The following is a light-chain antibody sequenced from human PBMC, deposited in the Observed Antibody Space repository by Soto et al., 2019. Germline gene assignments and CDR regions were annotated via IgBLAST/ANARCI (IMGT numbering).Light chain of an antibody. V-gene: IGLV1-44*01. CDR2: STN. CDR3: AAWDDTLSVWV. Sequence: QSVLTQPPSTSGTPGQRVTISCSGSRSIIGRSTVNWYQQLPGTAPKVLVYSTNQRPSGVPDRFSGSKSGTSASLAISGLQSEDEADYYCAAWDDTLSVWVFGGGTKLTVL. J-gene: IGLJ3*02. CDR1: RSIIGRST.